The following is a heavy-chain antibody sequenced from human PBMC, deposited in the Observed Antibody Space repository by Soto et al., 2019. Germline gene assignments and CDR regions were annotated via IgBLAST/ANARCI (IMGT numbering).Heavy chain of an antibody. CDR1: GYTFTHYA. CDR3: ARDGVVGATGRYFDS. D-gene: IGHD1-26*01. CDR2: INAGNGII. Sequence: ASVKVSCQASGYTFTHYAMHWLRQAPAQRLEWMGWINAGNGIIKYSRKFQGRVTITRNTSATTAFMELSRLRCEETAVYYCARDGVVGATGRYFDSWGQGTLVTVSS. V-gene: IGHV1-3*01. J-gene: IGHJ4*02.